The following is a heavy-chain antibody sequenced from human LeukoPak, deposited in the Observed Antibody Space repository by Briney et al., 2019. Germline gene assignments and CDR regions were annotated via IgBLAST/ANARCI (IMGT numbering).Heavy chain of an antibody. D-gene: IGHD3-16*01. CDR2: IYYSGST. CDR1: GSSISSSSYY. V-gene: IGHV4-39*01. CDR3: AISTNYDYVWGRYFY. Sequence: SETLSLTCTVSGSSISSSSYYWGWIRQAPGTGLEWIGSIYYSGSTYYNPSLKSRVTISVDTSKNQLSLKLSSVTAADTAVYYCAISTNYDYVWGRYFYWGQGTLVTVSS. J-gene: IGHJ4*02.